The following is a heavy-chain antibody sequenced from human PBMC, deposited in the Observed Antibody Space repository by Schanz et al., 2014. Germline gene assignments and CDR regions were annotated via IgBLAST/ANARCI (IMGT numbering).Heavy chain of an antibody. Sequence: EVQLLESGGGLVQPGGSLKLSCAASGLIFSNYVMSWVRQAPGKGLEWVSAISGSGGSTYYADSVKGRFTISRDNSKNTLYLQMNSLRAEDTAVYHCVSSGSYSSYAFWGQGTLVTVSS. CDR2: ISGSGGST. CDR3: VSSGSYSSYAF. D-gene: IGHD3-10*01. V-gene: IGHV3-23*01. J-gene: IGHJ4*02. CDR1: GLIFSNYV.